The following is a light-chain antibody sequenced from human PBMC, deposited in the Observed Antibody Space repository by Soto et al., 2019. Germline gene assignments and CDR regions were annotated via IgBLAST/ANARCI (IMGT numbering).Light chain of an antibody. V-gene: IGKV3-20*01. CDR2: GAS. CDR1: QSLSSNF. J-gene: IGKJ5*01. Sequence: EIVLTQSPGILSLSPGERASLSCGASQSLSSNFLAWYQQKPGQAPRLLIYGASSRDTGIPDRFSGTGSETDFTLTINRLEPEDFAVYYCQQYENSPITFGQGTRLEIK. CDR3: QQYENSPIT.